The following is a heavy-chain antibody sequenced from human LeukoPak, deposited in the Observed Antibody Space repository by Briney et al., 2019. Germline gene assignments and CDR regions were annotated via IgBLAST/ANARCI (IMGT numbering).Heavy chain of an antibody. CDR1: GFTFSSYA. CDR3: AKRGQRPGATSDYYYGMDV. V-gene: IGHV3-23*01. J-gene: IGHJ6*02. CDR2: ISGSGGST. Sequence: PGGSLRLSCAPSGFTFSSYAMSWVRQAPGKGLEWVSAISGSGGSTYYADSVKGRFTISRDNSKNTLYLQMNSLRAEDTAVYYCAKRGQRPGATSDYYYGMDVWGQGTTVTVSS. D-gene: IGHD1-26*01.